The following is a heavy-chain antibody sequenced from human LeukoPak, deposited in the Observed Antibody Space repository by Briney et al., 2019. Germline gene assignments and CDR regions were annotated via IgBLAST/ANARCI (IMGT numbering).Heavy chain of an antibody. D-gene: IGHD2-15*01. CDR1: GGSISSGDYY. CDR2: IDYRGST. CDR3: ARAGYCSGGSCYGRFYYYGMDV. V-gene: IGHV4-30-4*01. J-gene: IGHJ6*04. Sequence: PSETLSLTCTVSGGSISSGDYYWSWSRQSPGKRLQWVGYIDYRGSTYYNPSLKSRVTISVDTSKNQFSLKLSSVTAAGTAVYYCARAGYCSGGSCYGRFYYYGMDVWGKGTTVTVSS.